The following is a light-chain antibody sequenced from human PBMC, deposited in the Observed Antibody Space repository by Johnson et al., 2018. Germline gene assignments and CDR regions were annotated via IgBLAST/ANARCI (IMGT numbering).Light chain of an antibody. J-gene: IGLJ1*01. CDR3: GTWDSSLSAGNV. CDR2: DNN. CDR1: SSNIGNNY. V-gene: IGLV1-51*01. Sequence: QSVLTQPPSVSAAPGQKVTISCSGSSSNIGNNYVSWYQQLPGTAPKLLIYDNNKRPSGIPDRFSGSKSGTSATLGITGLQTGDGADYYCGTWDSSLSAGNVFGTGTKVTVL.